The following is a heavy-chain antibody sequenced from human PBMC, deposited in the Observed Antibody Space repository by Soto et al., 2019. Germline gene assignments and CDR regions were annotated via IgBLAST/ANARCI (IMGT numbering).Heavy chain of an antibody. V-gene: IGHV3-74*01. J-gene: IGHJ6*02. CDR3: AREYCPLDKDYGMDV. CDR2: INSDGSST. Sequence: GGSPRLSCAASGFTFSRYWMHWVRQALVKGLVWASRINSDGSSTSYAVAVESRFTISRAKSKNTLFLQMNSLRAEDRAVYYCAREYCPLDKDYGMDVWGQVT. CDR1: GFTFSRYW. D-gene: IGHD2-15*01.